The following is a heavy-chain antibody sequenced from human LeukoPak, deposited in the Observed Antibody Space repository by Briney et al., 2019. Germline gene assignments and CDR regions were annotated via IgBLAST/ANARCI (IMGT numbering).Heavy chain of an antibody. CDR2: IYYSGRN. Sequence: ETLSLTCTVSGGSICSYYRGWIRQPPGEGLGWIGYIYYSGRNNYSPSLKRRVTISVDTSKNQFALKLSSVTAADTAGYYCARGGEDIVVVPAALNFEYWGQGTRVTV. J-gene: IGHJ4*02. D-gene: IGHD2-2*01. V-gene: IGHV4-59*12. CDR1: GGSICSYY. CDR3: ARGGEDIVVVPAALNFEY.